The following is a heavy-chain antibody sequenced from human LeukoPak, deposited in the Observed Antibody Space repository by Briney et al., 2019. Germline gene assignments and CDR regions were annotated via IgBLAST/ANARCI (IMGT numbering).Heavy chain of an antibody. CDR1: GGSFSGYY. V-gene: IGHV4-34*01. CDR3: AKSSYSIFDY. CDR2: INHSGST. D-gene: IGHD5-18*01. J-gene: IGHJ4*02. Sequence: SETLSLTCAVYGGSFSGYYWSWIRQPPGKGLEWIGEINHSGSTNYNPSLKSRVTISVDTSKNQFSLKLSSVTAADTAVYYCAKSSYSIFDYWGRGTLVTVSS.